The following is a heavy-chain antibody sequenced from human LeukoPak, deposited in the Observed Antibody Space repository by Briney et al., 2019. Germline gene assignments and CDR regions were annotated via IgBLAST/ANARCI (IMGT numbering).Heavy chain of an antibody. CDR3: ARVQGGGYCSSTSCYSRTNRFDP. V-gene: IGHV1-2*06. CDR1: GYTFTGYY. CDR2: INPNSGGT. Sequence: ASVKVSCKASGYTFTGYYMHWVRQAPGQGLEWMGRINPNSGGTNYAQKFQGRVTMTRDTSISTAYMELSRLRSDDTAVYYCARVQGGGYCSSTSCYSRTNRFDPWAQGTLVTVSS. D-gene: IGHD2-2*01. J-gene: IGHJ5*02.